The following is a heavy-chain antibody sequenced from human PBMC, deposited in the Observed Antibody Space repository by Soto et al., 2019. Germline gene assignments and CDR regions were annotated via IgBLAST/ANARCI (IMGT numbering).Heavy chain of an antibody. Sequence: QVQLVQSGAEVTKRGSSVKVSCKASGGTCSNYAISWVRQAPGQGLEWMGGIVPIFGTTNYAQKFQGRVTIIANASAPTGYLTVSRVRSEDTAMHYRARVDAVASIYNYPGLHVWGHGAAV. CDR2: IVPIFGTT. V-gene: IGHV1-69*12. J-gene: IGHJ6*02. CDR1: GGTCSNYA. CDR3: ARVDAVASIYNYPGLHV. D-gene: IGHD6-19*01.